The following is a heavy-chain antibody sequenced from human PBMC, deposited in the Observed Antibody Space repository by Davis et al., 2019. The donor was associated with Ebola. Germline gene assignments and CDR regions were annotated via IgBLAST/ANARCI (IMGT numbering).Heavy chain of an antibody. CDR1: GFTFDDYA. D-gene: IGHD4-23*01. CDR2: ISWNSGSI. CDR3: ASVGGG. V-gene: IGHV3-9*01. J-gene: IGHJ4*02. Sequence: SLKISCAASGFTFDDYAMHWVRQAPGKGLEWVSGISWNSGSIGYADSVKGRFTISRDNSKNTLYLQMNSLRAEDTAAYYCASVGGGWGQGTLVTVSS.